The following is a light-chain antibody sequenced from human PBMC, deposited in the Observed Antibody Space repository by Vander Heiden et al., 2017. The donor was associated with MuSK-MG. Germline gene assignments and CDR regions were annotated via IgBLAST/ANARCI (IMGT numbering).Light chain of an antibody. V-gene: IGLV3-25*03. CDR1: ALPKHY. J-gene: IGLJ1*01. Sequence: SYELTQAPSVSVSPGQTASISCSGTALPKHYVYWYQQKPGQAPVLWIYKDTERPSGIPERFSGSTSGTTVTLTISGVQAEDEADYYCQSSDNSDTYVFGAGTKVTVL. CDR2: KDT. CDR3: QSSDNSDTYV.